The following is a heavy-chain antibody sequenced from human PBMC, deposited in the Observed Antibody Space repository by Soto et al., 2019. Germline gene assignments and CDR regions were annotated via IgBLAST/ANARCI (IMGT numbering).Heavy chain of an antibody. CDR2: IYYSGST. Sequence: QLQLQESGPGLVKPSETLSLTCTVSGGSISSSSYYWGWIRQPPGKGLEWIGSIYYSGSTYYNPSLKSRVTISVDTSKNQFSPKLSSVTAADTAVYYCARNTPLYDYVWGSYRYHDAFDIWGQGTMVTVSS. J-gene: IGHJ3*02. CDR3: ARNTPLYDYVWGSYRYHDAFDI. D-gene: IGHD3-16*02. CDR1: GGSISSSSYY. V-gene: IGHV4-39*01.